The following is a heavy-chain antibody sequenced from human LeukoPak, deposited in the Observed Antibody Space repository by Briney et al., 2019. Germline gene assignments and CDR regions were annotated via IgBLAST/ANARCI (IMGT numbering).Heavy chain of an antibody. CDR1: GFTFSSYG. V-gene: IGHV3-64*01. CDR2: INSNGGST. J-gene: IGHJ4*02. D-gene: IGHD5-18*01. Sequence: GGSLRLSCAASGFTFSSYGMHWVRQAPGKGLEYVSAINSNGGSTYYANSVKGRFTISRDNSKNTLYLQMGSLRAEDMAVYYCAREGSYGDSDYWGQGALVTVSS. CDR3: AREGSYGDSDY.